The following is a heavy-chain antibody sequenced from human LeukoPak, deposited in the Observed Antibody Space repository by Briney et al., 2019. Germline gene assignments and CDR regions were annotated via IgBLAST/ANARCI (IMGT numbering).Heavy chain of an antibody. V-gene: IGHV4-59*12. CDR3: ARGWYYDFWSGYSID. D-gene: IGHD3-3*01. Sequence: SETLSLTCTVSGGSISGYYWSWIRQPPGKGLEWIGYIYHSGSTYYNPSLKSRVTISVDRSKNQFSLKLSSVTAADTAVYYCARGWYYDFWSGYSIDWGQGTLVTVSS. CDR2: IYHSGST. CDR1: GGSISGYY. J-gene: IGHJ4*02.